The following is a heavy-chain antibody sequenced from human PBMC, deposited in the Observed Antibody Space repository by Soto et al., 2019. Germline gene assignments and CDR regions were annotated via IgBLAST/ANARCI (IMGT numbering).Heavy chain of an antibody. V-gene: IGHV3-11*01. J-gene: IGHJ5*02. CDR1: GFTFSDYY. CDR3: VGGGWSSSGGIAAS. CDR2: ISSSGASI. D-gene: IGHD6-13*01. Sequence: SGGSLRLSCAASGFTFSDYYMSWIRQAPGKGLEWVSYISSSGASIYYADSVKGRFTISRDNAENSLSLQMNSLRAEDTAVYYCVGGGWSSSGGIAASWGQGTLVTVSS.